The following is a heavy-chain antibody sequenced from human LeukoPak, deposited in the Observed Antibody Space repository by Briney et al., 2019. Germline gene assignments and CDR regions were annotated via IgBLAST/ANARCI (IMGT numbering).Heavy chain of an antibody. CDR2: ISSSTSYI. Sequence: PGGSLRLSCAASGFTFSSYSMNWIRQAPGKGLEWVSSISSSTSYIYYADSVKGRFTISKDNAKNSLYLQMSNLRAEDTAVYFCARGGGLDVWGQGATVTVSS. CDR3: ARGGGLDV. D-gene: IGHD3-16*01. J-gene: IGHJ6*02. CDR1: GFTFSSYS. V-gene: IGHV3-21*04.